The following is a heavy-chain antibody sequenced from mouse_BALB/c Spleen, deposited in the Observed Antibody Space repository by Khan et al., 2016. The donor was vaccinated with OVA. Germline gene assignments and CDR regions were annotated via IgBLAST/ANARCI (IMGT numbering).Heavy chain of an antibody. Sequence: VQLKQSGPGLVNPSQSLSLTCTVTGYSITSDYVWNWIRQFPGNKLEWMGYINYSGSTNYNPALKSRIFITRDTSKNQFFLKMNSVTTEDTATYYCARDGSRYDYAMDYWGQGTSVTVSS. V-gene: IGHV3-2*02. CDR3: ARDGSRYDYAMDY. CDR2: INYSGST. D-gene: IGHD2-3*01. J-gene: IGHJ4*01. CDR1: GYSITSDYV.